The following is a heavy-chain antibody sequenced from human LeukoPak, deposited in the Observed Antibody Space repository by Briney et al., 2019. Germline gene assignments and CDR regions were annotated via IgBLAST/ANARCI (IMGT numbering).Heavy chain of an antibody. J-gene: IGHJ5*02. CDR2: IYYSGST. CDR1: GGSISSSSYY. V-gene: IGHV4-39*07. D-gene: IGHD3-22*01. CDR3: ARRVSDSSGYSWFDP. Sequence: SETLSLTCTVSGGSISSSSYYWGWIRQPPGEGLEWIGSIYYSGSTYYNPSLKSRVTISVDTSKNQFSLKLSSVTAADTAVYYCARRVSDSSGYSWFDPWGQGTLVTVSS.